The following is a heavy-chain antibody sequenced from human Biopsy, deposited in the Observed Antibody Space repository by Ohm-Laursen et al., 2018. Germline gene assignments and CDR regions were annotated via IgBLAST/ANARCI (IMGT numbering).Heavy chain of an antibody. CDR1: GGSFSGYY. J-gene: IGHJ4*02. CDR3: ARGRLRAVARFDY. CDR2: INHSGST. Sequence: TLSLTCAVCGGSFSGYYWSWIRQPPGKGLEWIGEINHSGSTNYNPSLKSRVTISVDTSKNQFSLKLSSVTAADTAVYYCARGRLRAVARFDYWGQGTLVTVSS. D-gene: IGHD6-19*01. V-gene: IGHV4-34*01.